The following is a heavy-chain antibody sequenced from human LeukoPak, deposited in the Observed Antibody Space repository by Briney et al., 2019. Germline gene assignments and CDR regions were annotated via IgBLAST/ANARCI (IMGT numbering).Heavy chain of an antibody. D-gene: IGHD6-13*01. CDR2: IYYSGST. CDR3: ARPNKGIAAAGFDP. CDR1: SGSISSSSYY. Sequence: SETLSLTCTVSSGSISSSSYYWGWIRQPPGKGLEWIGSIYYSGSTYYNPSLKSRVTISVDTSKNQFSLKLSSVAAADTAVYYCARPNKGIAAAGFDPWGQGTLVTVSS. J-gene: IGHJ5*02. V-gene: IGHV4-39*01.